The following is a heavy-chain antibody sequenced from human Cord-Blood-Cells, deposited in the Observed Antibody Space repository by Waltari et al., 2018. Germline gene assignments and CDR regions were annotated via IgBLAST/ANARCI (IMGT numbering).Heavy chain of an antibody. CDR3: ARGLGFTIFGVVTPNWFDP. V-gene: IGHV1-8*03. Sequence: QVQLVQSGAEVKKPGASVKVSCKASGYTFTSYDINWLRQATGQGLEWMGWMNPNSGNTGYAQKFQGRVTITRNTSISTAYMELSSLRSEDTAVYYCARGLGFTIFGVVTPNWFDPWGQGTLVTVSS. CDR2: MNPNSGNT. D-gene: IGHD3-3*01. CDR1: GYTFTSYD. J-gene: IGHJ5*02.